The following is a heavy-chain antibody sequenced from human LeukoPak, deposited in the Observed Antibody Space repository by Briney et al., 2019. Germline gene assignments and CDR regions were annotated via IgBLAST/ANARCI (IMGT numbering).Heavy chain of an antibody. CDR3: ARDSSIGFTYSLAFDY. CDR1: GYTFTAHY. D-gene: IGHD5-18*01. V-gene: IGHV1-2*06. CDR2: INPNNGDT. Sequence: GASVKVSCKASGYTFTAHYMHWVRQAPGQGPEWMGRINPNNGDTKFAQTFQGRVTMTRDTSINTAYMELSRLRSDDTAIYYCARDSSIGFTYSLAFDYWGRGTLVTVSS. J-gene: IGHJ4*02.